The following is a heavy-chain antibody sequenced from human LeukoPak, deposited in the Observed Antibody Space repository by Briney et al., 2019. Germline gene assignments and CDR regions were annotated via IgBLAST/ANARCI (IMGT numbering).Heavy chain of an antibody. D-gene: IGHD4/OR15-4a*01. CDR2: IRSKANNYAT. Sequence: PGGSLRLSSAASGFTFSDSHMHWVRQASGKGLEWVGHIRSKANNYATAYGASVTGRFTISRDDSKNTAYLQMDSLKTEDTAVYYCSRQVLSVHDYWGQGILVTVSS. J-gene: IGHJ4*02. CDR3: SRQVLSVHDY. V-gene: IGHV3-73*01. CDR1: GFTFSDSH.